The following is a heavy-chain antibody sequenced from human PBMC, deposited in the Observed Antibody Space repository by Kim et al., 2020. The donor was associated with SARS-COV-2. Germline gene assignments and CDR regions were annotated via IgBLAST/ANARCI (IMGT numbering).Heavy chain of an antibody. D-gene: IGHD6-19*01. CDR2: IWYDGSNK. CDR1: GFTFSSYG. J-gene: IGHJ4*02. Sequence: GGSLRLSCAASGFTFSSYGMHWVRQAPGKGLEWVAVIWYDGSNKYYADSVKGRFTISRDNSKNTLYLQMNSLRAEDTAVYYCAKEPSAVAGYLYFDYWGQGTLVTVSS. CDR3: AKEPSAVAGYLYFDY. V-gene: IGHV3-33*06.